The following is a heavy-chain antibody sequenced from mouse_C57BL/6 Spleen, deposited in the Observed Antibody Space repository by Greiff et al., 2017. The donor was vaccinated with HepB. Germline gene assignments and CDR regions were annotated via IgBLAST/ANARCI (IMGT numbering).Heavy chain of an antibody. V-gene: IGHV3-6*01. Sequence: DVKLQESGPGLVKPSQSLSLTCSVTGYSITSGYYWNWIRQFPGNKLEWMGYISYDGSNNYNPSLKNRISITRDTSKNQFFLKLNSVTTEDTATYYCARDGENWDYFDYWGQGTTLTVSS. J-gene: IGHJ2*01. CDR2: ISYDGSN. CDR1: GYSITSGYY. D-gene: IGHD4-1*01. CDR3: ARDGENWDYFDY.